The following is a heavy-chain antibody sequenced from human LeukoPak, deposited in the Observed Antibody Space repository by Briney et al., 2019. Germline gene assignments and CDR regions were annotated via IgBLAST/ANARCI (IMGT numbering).Heavy chain of an antibody. CDR2: IDTRVTNT. Sequence: GGSLRLSCAASGFTLSNYVMSWVRQAPGKGLEWVSAIDTRVTNTHYADSVKGRLTISRDNSKNTLYLQMNSLRAEDTAVYYCARVGGYGDPGYWGQGTLVTVSS. J-gene: IGHJ4*02. CDR3: ARVGGYGDPGY. V-gene: IGHV3-23*05. CDR1: GFTLSNYV. D-gene: IGHD4-17*01.